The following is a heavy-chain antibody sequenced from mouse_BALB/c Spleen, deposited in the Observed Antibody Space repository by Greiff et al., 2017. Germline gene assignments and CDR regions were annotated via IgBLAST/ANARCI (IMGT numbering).Heavy chain of an antibody. CDR3: ARITTAMDY. V-gene: IGHV5-9-4*01. J-gene: IGHJ4*01. D-gene: IGHD1-1*01. CDR2: ISSGGSYT. Sequence: DVHLVESGGGLVKPGGSLKLSCAASGFTFSSYAMSWVRQSPEKRLEWVAEISSGGSYTYYPDTVTGRFTISRDNAKNTLYLEMSSLRSEDTAMYYCARITTAMDYWGQGTSVTVSS. CDR1: GFTFSSYA.